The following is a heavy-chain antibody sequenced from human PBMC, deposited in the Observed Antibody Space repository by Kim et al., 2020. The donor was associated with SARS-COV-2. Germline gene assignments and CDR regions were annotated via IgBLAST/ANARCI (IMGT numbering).Heavy chain of an antibody. V-gene: IGHV4-59*09. D-gene: IGHD3-22*01. J-gene: IGHJ4*02. Sequence: PSLKSRVTISVDTSKNQFSLKLSSVTAADTAVYYCARGDYYDSSDGFFDYWGQGTLVTVSS. CDR3: ARGDYYDSSDGFFDY.